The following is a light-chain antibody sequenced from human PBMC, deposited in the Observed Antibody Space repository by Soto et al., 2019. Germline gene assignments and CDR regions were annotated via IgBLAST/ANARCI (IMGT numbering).Light chain of an antibody. J-gene: IGKJ2*01. Sequence: EIVLTQSPDTLSLSPGERVTLSCRASQIVNSNDLAWYQHKPGQAPRLLIYGASSRPGGIPDKFSGSGYGTDFTVTINRQEPEDFAVYYCQQYDRSPYTFGQGTKLEI. V-gene: IGKV3-20*01. CDR3: QQYDRSPYT. CDR2: GAS. CDR1: QIVNSND.